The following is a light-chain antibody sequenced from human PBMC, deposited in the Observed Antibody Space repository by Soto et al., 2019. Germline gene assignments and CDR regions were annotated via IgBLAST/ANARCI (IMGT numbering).Light chain of an antibody. V-gene: IGLV2-14*01. J-gene: IGLJ1*01. CDR2: EVT. CDR1: SSDVGRFNF. CDR3: SSYTTSRTYV. Sequence: QSVLTQPASVSGSPGQSITISCTGTSSDVGRFNFVSWFQQHPGKAPKLLIYEVTKRPSGVSNRFSGSKSGNTASLTISGLQTEDEADYYCSSYTTSRTYVLGTGTKVTVL.